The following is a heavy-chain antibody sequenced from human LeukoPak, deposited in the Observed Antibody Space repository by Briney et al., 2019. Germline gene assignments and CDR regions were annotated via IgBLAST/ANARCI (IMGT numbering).Heavy chain of an antibody. CDR2: ISSSSTYI. CDR3: ASQYYHDSSGYYYNSIDY. J-gene: IGHJ4*02. V-gene: IGHV3-21*01. CDR1: GFTFSSYS. Sequence: GGSLRLSCAASGFTFSSYSMNWVRQAPGQGLEWVSSISSSSTYIYYADSVKGRFTISRDNAKNSLYLQMNSLRAEDTAVYYCASQYYHDSSGYYYNSIDYWGQGTLVTVSS. D-gene: IGHD3-22*01.